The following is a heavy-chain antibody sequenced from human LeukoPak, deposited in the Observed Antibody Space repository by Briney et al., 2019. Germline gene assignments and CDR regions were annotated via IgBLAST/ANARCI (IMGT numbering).Heavy chain of an antibody. J-gene: IGHJ4*02. CDR2: IYYSGST. Sequence: SETLSLTCTVSGGSISSSSYYRSWIRQPPGKGLEWIVYIYYSGSTNYNPSLKSRVTISVDTSKNQFSLKLSSVTAADTAVYYCASRVKLAYCGGDCYPPIDYWGQGTLVTVSS. CDR1: GGSISSSSYY. V-gene: IGHV4-61*05. D-gene: IGHD2-21*02. CDR3: ASRVKLAYCGGDCYPPIDY.